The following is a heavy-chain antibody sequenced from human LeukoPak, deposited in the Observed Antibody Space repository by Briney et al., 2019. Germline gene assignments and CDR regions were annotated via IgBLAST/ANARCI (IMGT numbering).Heavy chain of an antibody. CDR1: GFTFSSYW. J-gene: IGHJ5*02. Sequence: PGGSLRLSCAAPGFTFSSYWMHWVRQAPGKGLVWVSRINSDGSSTSYADSVKGRFTISRDNAKNTLYLQMNSLRAEDTAVYYCARESAAAGGFDPWGQGTLVTVSS. CDR2: INSDGSST. D-gene: IGHD6-13*01. V-gene: IGHV3-74*01. CDR3: ARESAAAGGFDP.